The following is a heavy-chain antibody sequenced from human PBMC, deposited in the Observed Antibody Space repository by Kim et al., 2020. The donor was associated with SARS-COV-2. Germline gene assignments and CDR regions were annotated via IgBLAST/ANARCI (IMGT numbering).Heavy chain of an antibody. CDR2: ISWDGVT. Sequence: GGSLRLSCAASGFIFDDYAMHWVRQAPGKGLEWVSLISWDGVTYYTDSVKGRFTISRDNSKNSLYLQMNSLRAEDTALYYCAKDNGGCSGGSCYNNWFDPWGQGTLVTVSS. CDR1: GFIFDDYA. D-gene: IGHD2-15*01. CDR3: AKDNGGCSGGSCYNNWFDP. J-gene: IGHJ5*02. V-gene: IGHV3-43D*03.